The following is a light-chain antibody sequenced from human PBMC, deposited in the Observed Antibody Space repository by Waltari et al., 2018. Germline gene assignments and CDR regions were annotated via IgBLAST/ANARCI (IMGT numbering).Light chain of an antibody. CDR1: RSNLRTGSE. Sequence: QSVLTQPPSVSGAPGQRVTISCTGSRSNLRTGSELPWYQQPPGTVPKLLIFGNTNRPSGVPDRFSGSKSGTSASLAITGLQAEDEADYYCHSYDRSLRDVFGTGTKVTVL. V-gene: IGLV1-40*01. CDR3: HSYDRSLRDV. J-gene: IGLJ1*01. CDR2: GNT.